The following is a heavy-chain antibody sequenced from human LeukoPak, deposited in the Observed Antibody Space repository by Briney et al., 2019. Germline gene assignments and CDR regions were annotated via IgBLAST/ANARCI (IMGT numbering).Heavy chain of an antibody. V-gene: IGHV3-23*01. D-gene: IGHD6-19*01. Sequence: PGGSLRLSCAASGFTFSSYAMAWVRQAPGKGLEWVSVINDRGDDTYYADSVKGRFTISRDNSKNTLYLQLNILRAEDSARYFCAKYFKTTRVAGFDYWGQGTVVTVSS. CDR2: INDRGDDT. J-gene: IGHJ4*02. CDR1: GFTFSSYA. CDR3: AKYFKTTRVAGFDY.